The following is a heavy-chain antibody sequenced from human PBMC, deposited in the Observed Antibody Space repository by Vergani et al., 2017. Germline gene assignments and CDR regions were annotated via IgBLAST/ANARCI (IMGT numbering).Heavy chain of an antibody. Sequence: QVQLQESGPGLVKPSQTLSLTCTVSGASINNDFYYWHWIRQPAGKGLEWIGRIYVSGITDYNSSLQSRVSMSVDTSKNQFSLTLTSVTAADTAVYYCARDSSGLYYMDVWGKGTTVTVSS. V-gene: IGHV4-61*02. CDR1: GASINNDFYY. CDR3: ARDSSGLYYMDV. D-gene: IGHD6-19*01. J-gene: IGHJ6*03. CDR2: IYVSGIT.